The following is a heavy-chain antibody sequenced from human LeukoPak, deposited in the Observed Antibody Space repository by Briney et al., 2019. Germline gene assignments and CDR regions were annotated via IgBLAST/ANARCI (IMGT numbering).Heavy chain of an antibody. J-gene: IGHJ4*02. CDR2: IKSKGDGETT. Sequence: PGGSLRLSCAASGFTFSSYWMSWVRQTPGKGLEWVCRIKSKGDGETTDYTAPVKGRFTMSRDDSKATLYLQMNYVIVEDTAVYFCATDLGLTMIRGVLVSWGQGALVSVSP. D-gene: IGHD3-10*01. V-gene: IGHV3-15*01. CDR1: GFTFSSYW. CDR3: ATDLGLTMIRGVLVS.